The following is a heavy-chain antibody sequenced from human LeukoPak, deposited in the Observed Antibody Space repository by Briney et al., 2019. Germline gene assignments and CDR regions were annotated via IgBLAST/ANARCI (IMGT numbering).Heavy chain of an antibody. CDR3: ARDRVGVVSYYYYGMDV. D-gene: IGHD3-3*01. CDR2: ISYDGSNK. Sequence: GRSLGLSCAASGFTFSSYAMHWVRQAPGKGLEWVAVISYDGSNKYYADSVKGRFTISRDNSKNTLYLQMNSLRAEDTAVYYCARDRVGVVSYYYYGMDVWGQGTTVTVSS. V-gene: IGHV3-30-3*01. J-gene: IGHJ6*02. CDR1: GFTFSSYA.